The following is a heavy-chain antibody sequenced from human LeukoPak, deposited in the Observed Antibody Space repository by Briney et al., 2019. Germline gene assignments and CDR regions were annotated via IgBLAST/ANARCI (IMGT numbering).Heavy chain of an antibody. CDR3: ASSVGSTDY. J-gene: IGHJ4*02. D-gene: IGHD1-26*01. Sequence: SETLSLTCAVYGESLSKYYWTWIRQSPGRGLEWIGEIYHRGSTNLNPSLKSRVTLSVDTSKHQFSLKLTSVTAADAAVYYCASSVGSTDYWGQGTLVTVSS. V-gene: IGHV4-34*01. CDR2: IYHRGST. CDR1: GESLSKYY.